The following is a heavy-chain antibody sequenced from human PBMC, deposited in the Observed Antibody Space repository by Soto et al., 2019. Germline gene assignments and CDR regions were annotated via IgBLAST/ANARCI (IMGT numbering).Heavy chain of an antibody. CDR1: GFTFSSYA. J-gene: IGHJ6*02. Sequence: HPGGSLRLSCAASGFTFSSYAMSWVRQAPGKGLEWVSAISGSGGSTYYADSVKGRFTISRDNSKNTLYLQMNSLRAEDTAVYYCAKGDCSSTSCYIISAAYYYYYGMDVWGQGTTSIVS. CDR2: ISGSGGST. V-gene: IGHV3-23*01. D-gene: IGHD2-2*02. CDR3: AKGDCSSTSCYIISAAYYYYYGMDV.